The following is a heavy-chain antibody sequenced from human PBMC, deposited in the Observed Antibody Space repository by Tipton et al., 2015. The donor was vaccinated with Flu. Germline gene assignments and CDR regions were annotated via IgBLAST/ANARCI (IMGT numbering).Heavy chain of an antibody. Sequence: LRLSCTVSGGSISTYYWSWIRQPAGEGLEWVGRIYSSGNTNYNPSLKSRVTMSVDTSKNQFSLKLSSVTAGDTAVYFCARATRYGSGSYYPFDYWGQGTVVTVSS. J-gene: IGHJ4*02. D-gene: IGHD3-10*01. CDR3: ARATRYGSGSYYPFDY. V-gene: IGHV4-4*07. CDR2: IYSSGNT. CDR1: GGSISTYY.